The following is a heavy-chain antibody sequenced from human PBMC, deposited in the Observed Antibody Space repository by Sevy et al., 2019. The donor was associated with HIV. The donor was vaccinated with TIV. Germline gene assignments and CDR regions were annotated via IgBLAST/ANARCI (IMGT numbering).Heavy chain of an antibody. D-gene: IGHD2-15*01. CDR2: ISYDGSNK. V-gene: IGHV3-30*18. CDR1: GFTFSSYG. Sequence: GSLRLSCAASGFTFSSYGMHWVRQAPGKGLEWVAVISYDGSNKYYADSVKGRFTISRDNSKNTLYLQMNSLRAEDTAVYHCAKGGFYCSGGSCYGMDVWGQGTTVTVSS. CDR3: AKGGFYCSGGSCYGMDV. J-gene: IGHJ6*02.